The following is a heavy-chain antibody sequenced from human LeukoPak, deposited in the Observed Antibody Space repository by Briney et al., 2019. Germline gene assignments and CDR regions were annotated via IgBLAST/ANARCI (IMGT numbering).Heavy chain of an antibody. CDR3: ARVDGVIVGARYYFDY. V-gene: IGHV1-69*01. Sequence: SVKVSCKASGGTFSSYAISWVRQAPGQGLEWMGGIIPIFGTANYAQKFQGRVTITADESTSTAYMELSSLRSEDTAVYYCARVDGVIVGARYYFDYWGQGTLVTVSS. CDR1: GGTFSSYA. D-gene: IGHD1-26*01. CDR2: IIPIFGTA. J-gene: IGHJ4*02.